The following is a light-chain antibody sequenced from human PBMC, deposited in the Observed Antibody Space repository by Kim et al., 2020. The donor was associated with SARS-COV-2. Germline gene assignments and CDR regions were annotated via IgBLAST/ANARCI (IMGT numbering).Light chain of an antibody. CDR2: GAN. V-gene: IGLV6-57*03. Sequence: NFMLTQPPSVSESPGKTITISCTRSSGAIASFYVQWFQQRPGSAPTTVIFGANQRPSGVPDRFSASVAQSSGSASLTISGLKTEDEADYYCQSFDSNNLWVFGGGTKVTVL. CDR3: QSFDSNNLWV. CDR1: SGAIASFY. J-gene: IGLJ3*02.